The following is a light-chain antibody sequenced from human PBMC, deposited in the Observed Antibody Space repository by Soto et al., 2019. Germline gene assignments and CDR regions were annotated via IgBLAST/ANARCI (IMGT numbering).Light chain of an antibody. CDR2: DVS. J-gene: IGLJ7*01. V-gene: IGLV2-11*01. Sequence: QSALTQPPSVSGSPGQSVTISCTGTSSDVGGYNYVSWYQQHPGKAPKVMIYDVSKQPSGVPDRFSGSKSGNTSSLTISGLHAEDEADYYCFSTASNLEVFGAGTQLTVL. CDR1: SSDVGGYNY. CDR3: FSTASNLEV.